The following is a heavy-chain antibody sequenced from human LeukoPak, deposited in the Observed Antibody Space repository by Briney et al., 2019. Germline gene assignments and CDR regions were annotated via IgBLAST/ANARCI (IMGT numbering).Heavy chain of an antibody. CDR2: IGGGDYST. V-gene: IGHV3-23*01. CDR3: AKGRGFWSGYTFDY. J-gene: IGHJ4*02. Sequence: GGSLRLSCAASGFTFSTYGMSWVRQPPGKGLEWVSGIGGGDYSTYYADSLKGRFTISRDNSKNTLYLQMNSLRAEDTAVYYCAKGRGFWSGYTFDYWGQGTLVTVSS. CDR1: GFTFSTYG. D-gene: IGHD3-3*01.